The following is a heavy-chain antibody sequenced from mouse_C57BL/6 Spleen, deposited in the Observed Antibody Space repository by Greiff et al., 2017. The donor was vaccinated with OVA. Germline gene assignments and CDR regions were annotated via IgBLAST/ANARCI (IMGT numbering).Heavy chain of an antibody. CDR1: GYTFTSYW. CDR2: IDPSDSYT. CDR3: ERNMDAWFAY. D-gene: IGHD1-1*02. V-gene: IGHV1-59*01. J-gene: IGHJ3*01. Sequence: QVQLQQSGAELVRPGTSVKLSCKASGYTFTSYWMHWVKQRPGQGLEWIGVIDPSDSYTNYNQKFKGKATLTVDTSSITAYMQLSSLTSEDSAVYNCERNMDAWFAYWGQGTLVTVSA.